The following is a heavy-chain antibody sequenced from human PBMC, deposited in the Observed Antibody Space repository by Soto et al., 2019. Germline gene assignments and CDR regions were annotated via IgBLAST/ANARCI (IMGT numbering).Heavy chain of an antibody. Sequence: QVQLVQSGAEVKKPGSSVKVSCKTSGYIFTGFYIHWVRLAPGQRLEWMGWINPGSGGTNYAQKFQGRVTMTRDTSISTAYMELNSLRSDDSAVYYCARRLIQPDGGYYGLDVWGQGTTVTVSS. V-gene: IGHV1-2*02. D-gene: IGHD5-18*01. CDR1: GYIFTGFY. CDR2: INPGSGGT. J-gene: IGHJ6*02. CDR3: ARRLIQPDGGYYGLDV.